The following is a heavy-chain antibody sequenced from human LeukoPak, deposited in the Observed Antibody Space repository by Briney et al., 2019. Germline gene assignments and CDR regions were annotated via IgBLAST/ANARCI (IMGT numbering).Heavy chain of an antibody. V-gene: IGHV3-64*01. CDR1: GFTFSSYA. CDR2: ISSNGGST. Sequence: GGSLRLSCAASGFTFSSYAMHWVRQAPGKGLEYVSAISSNGGSTYYANSVKGRFTISRDNSKNTLYLQMNSLRAEDTAVYYCAKGGYCSSTSCPTDYWGQGTLVTVSS. D-gene: IGHD2-2*01. J-gene: IGHJ4*02. CDR3: AKGGYCSSTSCPTDY.